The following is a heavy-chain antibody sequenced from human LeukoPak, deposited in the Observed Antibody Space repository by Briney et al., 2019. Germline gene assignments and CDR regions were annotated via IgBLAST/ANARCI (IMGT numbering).Heavy chain of an antibody. V-gene: IGHV3-21*01. J-gene: IGHJ4*02. D-gene: IGHD2-15*01. CDR2: ISSSSSYI. CDR3: ARGLEGDIVVVVAAKDDY. CDR1: GFTFSSYS. Sequence: GGSLRLSCAASGFTFSSYSMNWVRRAPGKGLEWVSSISSSSSYIYYADSVKGRFTISRDNAKNSLYLQMNSLRAEDTAVYYCARGLEGDIVVVVAAKDDYWGQGTLVTVSS.